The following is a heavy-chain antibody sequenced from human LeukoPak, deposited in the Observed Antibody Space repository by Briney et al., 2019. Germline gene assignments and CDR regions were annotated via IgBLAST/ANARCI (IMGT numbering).Heavy chain of an antibody. V-gene: IGHV3-21*01. D-gene: IGHD4-17*01. CDR3: ARRTVNYDY. J-gene: IGHJ4*02. CDR2: ISSSSSYI. Sequence: GGSLRLSCAASGFTFSSYSMNWVRQAPGKGLEWGSSISSSSSYIYYAHSVKGRFTISRDNAKNSLYLQMNRLRAEDTAVYYCARRTVNYDYWGQGTLVTVSS. CDR1: GFTFSSYS.